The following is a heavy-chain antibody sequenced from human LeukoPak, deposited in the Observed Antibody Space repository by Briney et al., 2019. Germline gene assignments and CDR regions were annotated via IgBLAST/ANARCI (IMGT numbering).Heavy chain of an antibody. Sequence: SETLSLTCTVSGGSISSGGYYWSWIRQHPGKGLKWIGYIYYSGSTYYNPSLKSRVTISVDTSKNQFSLKLSSVTAVDTAVYYCAREDVDIVASGSTSWGQGTLVTVSS. CDR2: IYYSGST. D-gene: IGHD5-12*01. CDR3: AREDVDIVASGSTS. V-gene: IGHV4-31*03. CDR1: GGSISSGGYY. J-gene: IGHJ4*02.